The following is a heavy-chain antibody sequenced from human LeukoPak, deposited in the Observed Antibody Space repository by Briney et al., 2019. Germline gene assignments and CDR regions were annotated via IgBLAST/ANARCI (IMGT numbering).Heavy chain of an antibody. V-gene: IGHV3-23*01. CDR3: AKAMFPYYYDSSGYYPLDY. D-gene: IGHD3-22*01. J-gene: IGHJ4*02. Sequence: GGSLRLSCAASGFTFSSYAMSWVRQAPGKGLEWVSAISGSGGSTYYADSVKGRFTISRDNSKNTLYLQMNSLRAEDTAVYYCAKAMFPYYYDSSGYYPLDYWGQGTLVTVSS. CDR2: ISGSGGST. CDR1: GFTFSSYA.